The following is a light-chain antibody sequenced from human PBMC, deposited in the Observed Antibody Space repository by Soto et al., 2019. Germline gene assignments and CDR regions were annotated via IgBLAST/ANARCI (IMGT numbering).Light chain of an antibody. J-gene: IGKJ1*01. CDR2: KAS. CDR1: QTISSW. V-gene: IGKV1-5*03. CDR3: QHYNSYSEA. Sequence: DIQMTQSPSTLSGSVGDRVTITCRASQTISSWLAWYQQKPGKAPKLLIYKASTLKSGVPSRFSGSGSGTESTLTISSLQPDDFATYYCQHYNSYSEALGQGTK.